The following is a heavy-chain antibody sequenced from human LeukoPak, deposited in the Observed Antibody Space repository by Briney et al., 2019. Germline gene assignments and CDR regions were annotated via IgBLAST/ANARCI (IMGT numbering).Heavy chain of an antibody. CDR3: ATAKYTYYHFWSGYHAFGY. CDR1: GYTLTELS. V-gene: IGHV1-24*01. Sequence: GASVTVSCKVSGYTLTELSMHWVRQAPGKGLEWMGGFDPEDGETIYAQKFQGRVTMTEDTSTDTAYMELSSLRSEDTAVYYCATAKYTYYHFWSGYHAFGYWGQGTLVTVSS. J-gene: IGHJ4*02. CDR2: FDPEDGET. D-gene: IGHD3-3*01.